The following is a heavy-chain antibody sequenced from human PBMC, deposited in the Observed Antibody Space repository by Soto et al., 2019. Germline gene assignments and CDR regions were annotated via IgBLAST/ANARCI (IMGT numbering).Heavy chain of an antibody. D-gene: IGHD1-26*01. CDR1: GFTFSSYA. CDR2: ISYDGSNK. Sequence: GGPMRLSCAASGFTFSSYAMHWVRQAPGKGLEWVAVISYDGSNKYYADSVKGRFTISRDNSKNTLYLQMNSLRAEDTAVYYCARVVVGADDAFDIWGQGTMVTVSS. J-gene: IGHJ3*02. V-gene: IGHV3-30-3*01. CDR3: ARVVVGADDAFDI.